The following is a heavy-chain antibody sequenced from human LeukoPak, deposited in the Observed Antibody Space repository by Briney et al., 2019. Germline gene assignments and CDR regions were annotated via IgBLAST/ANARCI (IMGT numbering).Heavy chain of an antibody. V-gene: IGHV3-30*18. CDR3: AKGCSGGSCYFDY. J-gene: IGHJ4*02. Sequence: GRSLRLSCAASGFTFSSYGMHWVRQAPGKGLEWVAVISYDGSNKYYADSVKGRFTISRDNSKNTLYLQMNSLRAEDTAVYYCAKGCSGGSCYFDYWGQGTLVTVSS. CDR1: GFTFSSYG. CDR2: ISYDGSNK. D-gene: IGHD2-15*01.